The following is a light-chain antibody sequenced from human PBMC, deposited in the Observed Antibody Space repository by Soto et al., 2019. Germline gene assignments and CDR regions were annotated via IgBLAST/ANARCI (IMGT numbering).Light chain of an antibody. V-gene: IGLV2-14*01. CDR2: EVS. J-gene: IGLJ2*01. CDR3: SSYTSTSTLVV. CDR1: SSDVGGYNY. Sequence: QSALTQPASVSGSPGQAITISCTGTSSDVGGYNYVSWYQHHPDKAPKLILYEVSSRPSGVSNRFSGSKSGNTASLTISGLHAEDEDDYYCSSYTSTSTLVVFGGGTKLTVL.